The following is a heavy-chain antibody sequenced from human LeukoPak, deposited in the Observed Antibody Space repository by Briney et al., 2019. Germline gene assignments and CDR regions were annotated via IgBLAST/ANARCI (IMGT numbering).Heavy chain of an antibody. Sequence: PSETLSLTCAVYGGSFSGYYWSWIPQPPGKGLEWIGEINHSGSTNYNPPLKSRVTISVDTSKNQFSLKLSSVTAADTAVYYCARGRGGVVAATPGTNWFDPWGQGTLVTVSS. CDR2: INHSGST. J-gene: IGHJ5*02. CDR3: ARGRGGVVAATPGTNWFDP. D-gene: IGHD2-15*01. CDR1: GGSFSGYY. V-gene: IGHV4-34*01.